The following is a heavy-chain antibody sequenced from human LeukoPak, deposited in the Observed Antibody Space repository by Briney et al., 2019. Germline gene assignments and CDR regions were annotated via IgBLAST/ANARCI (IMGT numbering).Heavy chain of an antibody. J-gene: IGHJ3*02. Sequence: GESLKISCKVPDYIFPSYWIGWVRQVPGKGLDWMGVIFPGDSDTRYSPSFQGQVTMSVDMSISTAYLQWDSLKVSDTAMYYCARQTYAFDIWGQGTMVTVSS. CDR2: IFPGDSDT. CDR1: DYIFPSYW. V-gene: IGHV5-51*01. CDR3: ARQTYAFDI.